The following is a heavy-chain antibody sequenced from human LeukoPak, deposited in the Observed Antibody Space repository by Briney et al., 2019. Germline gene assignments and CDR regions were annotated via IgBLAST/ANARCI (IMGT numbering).Heavy chain of an antibody. Sequence: GGSLRLSCAASGFTFSSYGMHWVRQAPGKGLEWVAVIWYDGSNKYYADSVKGRFTISRDNSKNTLYLRMNSLRAEDTAVYYCARDYGIFGGYYYYGMDVWGQGTTVTVSS. CDR2: IWYDGSNK. CDR3: ARDYGIFGGYYYYGMDV. D-gene: IGHD3-3*01. J-gene: IGHJ6*02. V-gene: IGHV3-33*01. CDR1: GFTFSSYG.